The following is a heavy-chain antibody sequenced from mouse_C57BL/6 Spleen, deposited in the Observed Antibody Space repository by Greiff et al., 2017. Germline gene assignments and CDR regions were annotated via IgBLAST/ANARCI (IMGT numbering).Heavy chain of an antibody. J-gene: IGHJ1*03. D-gene: IGHD1-1*01. CDR2: IYPGSGST. CDR3: ARDYYGSSYDWYFDV. CDR1: GYTFTSYW. Sequence: VQLQQSGAELVKPGASVKMSCKASGYTFTSYWITWVKQRPGQGLEWIGDIYPGSGSTNYNEKFKSKATLTVDTSSSTAYMQLSSLTSEDSAVYYCARDYYGSSYDWYFDVWGTGTTVTVSS. V-gene: IGHV1-55*01.